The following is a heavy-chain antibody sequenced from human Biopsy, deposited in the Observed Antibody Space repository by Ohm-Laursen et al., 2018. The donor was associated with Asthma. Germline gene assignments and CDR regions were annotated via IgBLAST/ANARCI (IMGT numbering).Heavy chain of an antibody. CDR1: GFTFSSYA. D-gene: IGHD3-3*01. J-gene: IGHJ4*02. CDR2: ISYDGSNK. CDR3: ASQSSGPDFWSGYYYFDY. Sequence: SLRLSCTASGFTFSSYAMNWVRQAPGKGLEWVAVISYDGSNKYYADSVKGRFTISRDNSKNTLYLQMNSLRAEDTAVYYCASQSSGPDFWSGYYYFDYWGQGTLVTVSS. V-gene: IGHV3-30*03.